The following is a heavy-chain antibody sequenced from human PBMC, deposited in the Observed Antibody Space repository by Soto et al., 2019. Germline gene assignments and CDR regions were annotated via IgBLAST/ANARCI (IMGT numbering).Heavy chain of an antibody. CDR1: GFTFSSYW. D-gene: IGHD1-20*01. J-gene: IGHJ4*02. CDR3: ARDTPYNWSPRDGAFDY. CDR2: INSDGSST. V-gene: IGHV3-74*01. Sequence: EVQLVESGGGLVQPGGSLRLSCAASGFTFSSYWMHWVRQAPGKGLVWVSRINSDGSSTSYADSVKGRFTISRDNAKNTLYLQMNSLRAEDKAVYYCARDTPYNWSPRDGAFDYWGQVTLVTVSS.